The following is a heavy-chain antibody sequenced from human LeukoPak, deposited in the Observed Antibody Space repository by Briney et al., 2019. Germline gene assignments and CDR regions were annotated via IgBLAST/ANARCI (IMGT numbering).Heavy chain of an antibody. CDR1: GGSFSGYY. J-gene: IGHJ4*02. V-gene: IGHV4-34*01. Sequence: SETLSLTCAVYGGSFSGYYWSWTRQPPGKGLEWIGEINHSGSTNYNPSLKSRVTISVDTSKNQFSLKLSSVTAADTAVYYCARGPLDYDSSGYNDYWGQGTLVTVSS. D-gene: IGHD3-22*01. CDR3: ARGPLDYDSSGYNDY. CDR2: INHSGST.